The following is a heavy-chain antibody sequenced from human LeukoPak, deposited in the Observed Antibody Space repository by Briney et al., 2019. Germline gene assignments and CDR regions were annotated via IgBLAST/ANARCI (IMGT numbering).Heavy chain of an antibody. Sequence: ASGKPCCKASGYTFSTCDINWVRQATGHRLEWRGWMNINSGNTGFAQKFQGRVTMTRDTSISTAYMELSSLKSEDTAVYYCARGLGSISHWGQGTLVTVSS. D-gene: IGHD1-1*01. J-gene: IGHJ4*02. CDR1: GYTFSTCD. CDR3: ARGLGSISH. V-gene: IGHV1-8*01. CDR2: MNINSGNT.